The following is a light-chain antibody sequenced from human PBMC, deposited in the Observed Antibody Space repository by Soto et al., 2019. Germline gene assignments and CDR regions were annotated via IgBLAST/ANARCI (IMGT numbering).Light chain of an antibody. CDR2: DVS. CDR3: SSYTSSSTL. J-gene: IGLJ2*01. Sequence: QSVLTQPASVSGSPGQSITIFCTGPSSDVGGSSYVSWYQQHPGKAPKLIIYDVSNRPSGVSNRFSGSKSGNTASLTISRLQAEDEADYYCSSYTSSSTLFGGGTKLTVL. V-gene: IGLV2-14*01. CDR1: SSDVGGSSY.